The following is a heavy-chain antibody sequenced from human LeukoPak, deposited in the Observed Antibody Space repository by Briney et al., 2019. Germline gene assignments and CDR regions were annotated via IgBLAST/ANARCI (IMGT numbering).Heavy chain of an antibody. V-gene: IGHV4-59*01. J-gene: IGHJ5*02. Sequence: PSETLSLTCTVSGGSISSYYWSWIRQPPGKGLEWIGYIYYSGSTNYNPSLKSRVTISVDTSKNQFSLKLSSVTAADTAVYYCAREAVAGKSEAWFDPWGQGTLVTVSS. D-gene: IGHD6-19*01. CDR1: GGSISSYY. CDR3: AREAVAGKSEAWFDP. CDR2: IYYSGST.